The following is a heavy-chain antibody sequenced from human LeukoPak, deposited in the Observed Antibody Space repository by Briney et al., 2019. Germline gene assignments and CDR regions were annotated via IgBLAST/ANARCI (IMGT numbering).Heavy chain of an antibody. CDR2: IRSKTDGGTT. D-gene: IGHD5-24*01. J-gene: IGHJ3*02. CDR1: GFTFSNAW. CDR3: TATRGGTSFDAFDI. V-gene: IGHV3-15*01. Sequence: PGGSLRLSCAASGFTFSNAWMRWVRQAPGKGLEWVGRIRSKTDGGTTDYAAPVKGRFTISRDDSKNTLYLQMNSLKIEDKAIYYCTATRGGTSFDAFDIWGQGTMVSVAS.